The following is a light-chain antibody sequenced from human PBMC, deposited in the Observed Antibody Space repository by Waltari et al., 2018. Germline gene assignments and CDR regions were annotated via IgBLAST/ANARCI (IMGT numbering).Light chain of an antibody. V-gene: IGLV1-47*01. CDR3: ATWDDSLIAPV. J-gene: IGLJ2*01. CDR2: RND. Sequence: QSVLTPPPSASGTPGQRVIISCSGSNSNIAPNPLYWYQQLPGTAPKVLIYRNDQRPSGVPDRFSGSKSGTSASLAISGLRSEDGADYYCATWDDSLIAPVFGGGTKLTVL. CDR1: NSNIAPNP.